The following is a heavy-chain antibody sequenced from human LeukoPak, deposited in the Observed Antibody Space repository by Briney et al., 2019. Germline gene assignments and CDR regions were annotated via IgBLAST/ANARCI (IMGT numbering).Heavy chain of an antibody. CDR2: ISGSSSTI. D-gene: IGHD3-22*01. Sequence: GGSLRLSCAASGFIFSSYSMNWVRQAPGKGLEWVSYISGSSSTIYYADSVKGRFTISRDNAKNSLYLQMNSLRAEDTAVYYCARDLGYCYDSSDPGGFDIWGQGTMVTVSS. CDR1: GFIFSSYS. J-gene: IGHJ3*02. CDR3: ARDLGYCYDSSDPGGFDI. V-gene: IGHV3-48*01.